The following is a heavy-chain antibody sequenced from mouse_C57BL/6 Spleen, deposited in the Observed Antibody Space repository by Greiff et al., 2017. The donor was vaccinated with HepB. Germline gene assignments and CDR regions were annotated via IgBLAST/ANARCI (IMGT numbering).Heavy chain of an antibody. CDR1: GYTFTSYW. V-gene: IGHV1-50*01. Sequence: QVQLQQPGAELVKPGASVKLSCKASGYTFTSYWMQWVKQRPGQGLEWIGEIDPSESYTNYNQKFKGKATLTVDTSSSTAYMQLSSLTSEDSAVYYCAKTAQATGFAYWGQGTLVTVSA. CDR2: IDPSESYT. CDR3: AKTAQATGFAY. D-gene: IGHD3-2*02. J-gene: IGHJ3*01.